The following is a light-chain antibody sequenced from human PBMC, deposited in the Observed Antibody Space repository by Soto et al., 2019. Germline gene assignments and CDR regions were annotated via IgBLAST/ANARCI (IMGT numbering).Light chain of an antibody. CDR2: DVN. CDR3: TSWTTSTTMI. CDR1: SSDIGAYNF. V-gene: IGLV2-14*03. J-gene: IGLJ2*01. Sequence: ALTQPASVSGSPGQSITISCTGTSSDIGAYNFVSWYQQHPGKAPKLMLYDVNIRPSGVSNRFSGSKSGNTASLTISGFQAEDEADYYCTSWTTSTTMIFGGGTKVTVL.